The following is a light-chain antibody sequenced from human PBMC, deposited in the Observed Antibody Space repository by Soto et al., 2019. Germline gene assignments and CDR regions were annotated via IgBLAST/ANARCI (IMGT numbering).Light chain of an antibody. CDR2: AAS. V-gene: IGKV1-8*01. CDR1: QGISSY. Sequence: AIRMTQSPSSFSASTGDRVTITCRASQGISSYLAWYQQKPGKAPKLLIYAASTLQSGVPSRFSGSGSGTEFTLPISCLQSEDFATYYCQQYYSYPRTFGQGTKVEIK. CDR3: QQYYSYPRT. J-gene: IGKJ1*01.